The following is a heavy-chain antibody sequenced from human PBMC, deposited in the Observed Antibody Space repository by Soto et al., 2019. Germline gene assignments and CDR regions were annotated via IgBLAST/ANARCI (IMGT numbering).Heavy chain of an antibody. Sequence: PSETLSLTCTVSGGSVSSGSYYWSWIRQPPGKGLEWIGYIYYSGGTNYNPSLKSRVTISVDTSKNQFSLKLSSVTAADTAVYYCARATYYYDSSGYQTSVFDYWGQGTLVTVSS. CDR3: ARATYYYDSSGYQTSVFDY. J-gene: IGHJ4*02. CDR1: GGSVSSGSYY. D-gene: IGHD3-22*01. V-gene: IGHV4-61*01. CDR2: IYYSGGT.